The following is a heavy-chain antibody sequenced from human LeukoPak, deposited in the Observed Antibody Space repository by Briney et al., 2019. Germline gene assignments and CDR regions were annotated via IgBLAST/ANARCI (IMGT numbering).Heavy chain of an antibody. Sequence: GGSLRLSCAASGFTFTNYGMHWVRQAPGKGLEWVAFIRYEGNDKYYADSVKGRFTISRDNSKNTLYLEMNSLRVEDTAVYFCAKDLMRDRWFGESWGQGSLVTVSS. CDR1: GFTFTNYG. CDR2: IRYEGNDK. J-gene: IGHJ5*02. CDR3: AKDLMRDRWFGES. D-gene: IGHD3-10*01. V-gene: IGHV3-30*02.